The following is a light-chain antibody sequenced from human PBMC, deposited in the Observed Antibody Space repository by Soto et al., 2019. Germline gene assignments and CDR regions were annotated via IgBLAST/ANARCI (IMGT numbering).Light chain of an antibody. CDR2: DDT. Sequence: QSVLAQPPSVSAAPGQRVTVSCSTTTSNLGNNYISWYQHLPGAAPRLLIYDDTERPSGIPDRFSGSRSATSATLGIAGLQTGDEADYFCGAWDTSLNTYSFGHGTKVTVL. V-gene: IGLV1-51*01. CDR1: TSNLGNNY. J-gene: IGLJ1*01. CDR3: GAWDTSLNTYS.